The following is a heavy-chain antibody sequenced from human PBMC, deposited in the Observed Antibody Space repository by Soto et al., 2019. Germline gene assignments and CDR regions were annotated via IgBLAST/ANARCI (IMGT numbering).Heavy chain of an antibody. J-gene: IGHJ4*02. CDR1: GFLFTDYS. CDR2: ITTGGETT. Sequence: GGSLRLSCAAPGFLFTDYSMALIRQSPGKGLEWISYITTGGETTLYAASVEGRFTISRDNAKKALFLQMNSLRADDTAVYFCARDPQRRDGYNLDSSGQGTLVTVSS. D-gene: IGHD5-12*01. CDR3: ARDPQRRDGYNLDS. V-gene: IGHV3-11*01.